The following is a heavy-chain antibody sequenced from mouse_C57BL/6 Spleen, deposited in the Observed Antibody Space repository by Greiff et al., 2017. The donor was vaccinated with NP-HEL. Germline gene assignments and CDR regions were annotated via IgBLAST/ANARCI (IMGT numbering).Heavy chain of an antibody. V-gene: IGHV14-1*01. CDR2: IDPEDGDT. Sequence: EVQLQQSGAELVRPGASVKLSCTASGFNIKDYYMHWVKQRPEQGLEWIGRIDPEDGDTEYAPKFQGKATMTADTSSNTAYLQLSSLTSEDTAVYYCTRTAQATYFDYWGQGTTLTVSS. J-gene: IGHJ2*01. D-gene: IGHD3-2*02. CDR3: TRTAQATYFDY. CDR1: GFNIKDYY.